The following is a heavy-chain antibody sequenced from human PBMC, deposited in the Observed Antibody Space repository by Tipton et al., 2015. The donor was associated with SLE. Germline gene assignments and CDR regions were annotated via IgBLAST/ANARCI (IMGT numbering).Heavy chain of an antibody. CDR3: AGLVGATTTPRAFDI. V-gene: IGHV5-51*01. CDR2: LYPGDSDT. J-gene: IGHJ3*02. Sequence: VQLVQSGAEVKKPGESLKISCKGSGYSFTSYWIGWVRQMPGKGLEWMGILYPGDSDTRYSPSFQGQVPTSADQSFSTAYLQWSSLKASDSAVSYCAGLVGATTTPRAFDIWGQGTMVTVSS. D-gene: IGHD1-26*01. CDR1: GYSFTSYW.